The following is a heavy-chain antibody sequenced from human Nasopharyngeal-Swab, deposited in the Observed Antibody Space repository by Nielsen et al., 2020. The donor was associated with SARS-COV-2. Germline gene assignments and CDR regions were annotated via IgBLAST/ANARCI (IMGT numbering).Heavy chain of an antibody. CDR1: GGSISSGDYY. D-gene: IGHD2/OR15-2a*01. CDR3: AREVASANKNAFDI. V-gene: IGHV4-30-4*01. Sequence: LGLSCSVSGGSISSGDYYWSWIRQPPGKGLEWIGYIYSSANTYYNPSLKSRVNMSVDMSKNQFSLKLSSVTAADTAVYYCAREVASANKNAFDIWGQGTMVTVSS. CDR2: IYSSANT. J-gene: IGHJ3*02.